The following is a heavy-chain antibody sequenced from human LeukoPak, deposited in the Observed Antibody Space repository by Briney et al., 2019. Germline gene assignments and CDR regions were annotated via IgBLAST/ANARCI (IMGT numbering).Heavy chain of an antibody. J-gene: IGHJ5*02. CDR2: IYTSGST. CDR1: GGSISSGTYY. Sequence: VKRSQTLSLTCTVSGGSISSGTYYWSWIRQPAGKGLEWIGRIYTSGSTNYNPSLKSRVTISVDTSKNQFSLKLSSVTAADTAVYFCARDYYDSSDYGGADWFDPWGQGTLVTVSS. V-gene: IGHV4-61*02. CDR3: ARDYYDSSDYGGADWFDP. D-gene: IGHD3-22*01.